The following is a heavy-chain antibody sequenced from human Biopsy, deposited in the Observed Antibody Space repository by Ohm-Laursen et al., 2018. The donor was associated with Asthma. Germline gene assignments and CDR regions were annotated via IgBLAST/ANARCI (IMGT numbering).Heavy chain of an antibody. D-gene: IGHD6-19*01. J-gene: IGHJ4*02. Sequence: SLRLSCAASGFSFSNFAIHWARQAPGKGLEWVACISYDGSNKYYADSVKGRSTISRDNSKNTLYLQMNSLRAEDTAVYYCSREEPTSGWYQGSILRWGQGTLVTVSS. CDR1: GFSFSNFA. V-gene: IGHV3-30*03. CDR3: SREEPTSGWYQGSILR. CDR2: ISYDGSNK.